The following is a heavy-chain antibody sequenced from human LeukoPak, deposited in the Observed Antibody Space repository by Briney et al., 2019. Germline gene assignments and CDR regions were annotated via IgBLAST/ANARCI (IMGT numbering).Heavy chain of an antibody. D-gene: IGHD2-2*01. Sequence: PGGSLRLSCSASGLTFSKYGMHWVRQAPGKGLEWVALIWYDGSKKNYADSVKGRFTISRDNSKSTLYLQMNSLRAEDTALYFCANGGVNSSSWHYFDYWGQGTLVTVSS. CDR2: IWYDGSKK. V-gene: IGHV3-33*06. J-gene: IGHJ4*02. CDR1: GLTFSKYG. CDR3: ANGGVNSSSWHYFDY.